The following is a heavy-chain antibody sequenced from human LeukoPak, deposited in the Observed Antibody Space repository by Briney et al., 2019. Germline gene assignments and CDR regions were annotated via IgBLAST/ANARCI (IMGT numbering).Heavy chain of an antibody. CDR3: AKPRTFYDILTVSFQQ. J-gene: IGHJ1*01. CDR2: ISYDGGEQ. CDR1: GFTFSNYG. V-gene: IGHV3-30*18. D-gene: IGHD3-9*01. Sequence: PGGSLRLSCAASGFTFSNYGMHWVRQAPGRGLEWVAVISYDGGEQHYGDSVKGRFSISRDDSKSTIYLQMNSLTVEDTALYYCAKPRTFYDILTVSFQQWGQGTWVTVSS.